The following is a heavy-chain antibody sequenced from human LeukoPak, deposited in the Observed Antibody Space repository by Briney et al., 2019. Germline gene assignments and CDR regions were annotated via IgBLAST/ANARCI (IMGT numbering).Heavy chain of an antibody. D-gene: IGHD5-18*01. CDR1: GGTFSSYA. CDR2: IIPIFGTA. CDR3: ARAGTAMSTLDY. J-gene: IGHJ4*02. V-gene: IGHV1-69*13. Sequence: SVKVSCKVSGGTFSSYAISWVRQAPGQGLEWMGGIIPIFGTANYAQKFQGRVTITADESTSTAYMELSSLRSEDTAVYYCARAGTAMSTLDYWGQGTLVTVSS.